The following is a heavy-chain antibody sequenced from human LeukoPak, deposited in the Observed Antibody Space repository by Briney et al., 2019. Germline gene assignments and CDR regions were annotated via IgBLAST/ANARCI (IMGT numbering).Heavy chain of an antibody. CDR3: ARDHYHKIHSVMVTAPDY. J-gene: IGHJ4*02. Sequence: ASVKVSCKASGYTFTGYYMHWVRQAPGQGLEWMGWINPNSGGTNYAQKFQGRVTMTRDTSISTAYMELSRLRSDDTAVYYCARDHYHKIHSVMVTAPDYWGQGTLVIVSS. D-gene: IGHD2-21*02. CDR2: INPNSGGT. V-gene: IGHV1-2*02. CDR1: GYTFTGYY.